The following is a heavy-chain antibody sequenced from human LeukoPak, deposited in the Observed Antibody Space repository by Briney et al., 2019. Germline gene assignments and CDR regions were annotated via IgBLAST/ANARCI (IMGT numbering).Heavy chain of an antibody. V-gene: IGHV3-48*01. Sequence: GGSLRLSCAASGFTFSSYSMNWVRQAPGKGLEWVTYISTGSSTIYYADSVKGRFTISRDNAKNSQYLQMNSLRAEDTAVYYCARVHAAYPFDYWGQGTLVTVSS. CDR2: ISTGSSTI. J-gene: IGHJ4*02. CDR1: GFTFSSYS. D-gene: IGHD2-15*01. CDR3: ARVHAAYPFDY.